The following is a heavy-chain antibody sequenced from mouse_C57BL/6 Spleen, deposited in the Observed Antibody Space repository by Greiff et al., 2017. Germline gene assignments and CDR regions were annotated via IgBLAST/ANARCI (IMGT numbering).Heavy chain of an antibody. J-gene: IGHJ1*03. CDR2: IYPGGGYT. CDR1: GYTFTNYW. Sequence: QVQLQQSGAELVRPGTSVKMSCKASGYTFTNYWIGWAKQRPGHGLEWIGDIYPGGGYTNYNEKFKGKATMTADKSSSTAYMQFSSLTSEDAAIYYWASGDGSSYGYFDVWGTGTTVTVSS. CDR3: ASGDGSSYGYFDV. V-gene: IGHV1-63*01. D-gene: IGHD1-1*01.